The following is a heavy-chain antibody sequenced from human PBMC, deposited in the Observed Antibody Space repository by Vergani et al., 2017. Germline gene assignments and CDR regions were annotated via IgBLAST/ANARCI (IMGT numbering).Heavy chain of an antibody. CDR3: VRDRGICAGARCYTEAWDY. Sequence: QVQLVESGGGVVQPGTSLRLSCVVSGFALNRHAMYWVRQAPGKGLEWVVGISFDGTSEYYPDLVKGRVTISRDIAKNTRYLQVRSLRLEDTGVYHCVRDRGICAGARCYTEAWDYWGQGTPVTVSS. J-gene: IGHJ4*02. D-gene: IGHD2-2*02. CDR1: GFALNRHA. CDR2: ISFDGTSE. V-gene: IGHV3-30-3*01.